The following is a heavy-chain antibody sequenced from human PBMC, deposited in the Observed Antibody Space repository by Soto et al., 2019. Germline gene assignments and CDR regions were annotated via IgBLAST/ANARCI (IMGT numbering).Heavy chain of an antibody. J-gene: IGHJ5*02. D-gene: IGHD6-25*01. CDR3: ARDPAQRLLYWLDP. CDR1: GGSFSGYY. V-gene: IGHV4-34*01. Sequence: SETLSLTCAVYGGSFSGYYWSWIRQPPGKGLEWIGEINHSGSTNYNPSLKSRVTISVDTSKNQFSLKLSSVTAADTAVYYCARDPAQRLLYWLDPWGQGTLLTVSS. CDR2: INHSGST.